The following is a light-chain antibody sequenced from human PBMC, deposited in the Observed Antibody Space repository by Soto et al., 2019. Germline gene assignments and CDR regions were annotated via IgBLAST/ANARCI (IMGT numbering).Light chain of an antibody. J-gene: IGLJ1*01. V-gene: IGLV2-14*01. Sequence: QSVLTQPASVSGSLGQSITLSCTGTSSDIGGHNYVSWYQQHPGKAPKLLLYEVTTRPSGVSNRFSGSKSGNTASLTISGLQAEDEADYYCSSYTSSSTLDVFGTGTKVTVL. CDR1: SSDIGGHNY. CDR2: EVT. CDR3: SSYTSSSTLDV.